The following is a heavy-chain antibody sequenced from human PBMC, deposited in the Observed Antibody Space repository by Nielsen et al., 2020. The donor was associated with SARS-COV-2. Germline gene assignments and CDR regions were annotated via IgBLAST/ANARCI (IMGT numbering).Heavy chain of an antibody. D-gene: IGHD3-10*01. CDR1: GGSISSSPYY. V-gene: IGHV4-39*02. J-gene: IGHJ4*02. Sequence: SETLSLTCTVSGGSISSSPYYWGWMRQPPGKGLEWIVSIYQSGSTYYSPSLKSRVTISVDTSKNHFSLELNSVTAADTAVYYCASHYGSGTNSDYWGQGTPVTVSS. CDR3: ASHYGSGTNSDY. CDR2: IYQSGST.